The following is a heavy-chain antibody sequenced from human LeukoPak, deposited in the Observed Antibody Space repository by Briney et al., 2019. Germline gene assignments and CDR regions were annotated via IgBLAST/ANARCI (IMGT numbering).Heavy chain of an antibody. V-gene: IGHV1-2*02. D-gene: IGHD1-26*01. CDR2: INPNSGGT. CDR1: GYTFTGYY. J-gene: IGHJ4*02. Sequence: GASVKVSCKASGYTFTGYYMHWVRQAPGQGLEWMGWINPNSGGTNYAQKFQGRVTMTRDTSISTAYMELSRLRSDDTAVYYCARATRTIVGATSVEYWGQGTLVTVSS. CDR3: ARATRTIVGATSVEY.